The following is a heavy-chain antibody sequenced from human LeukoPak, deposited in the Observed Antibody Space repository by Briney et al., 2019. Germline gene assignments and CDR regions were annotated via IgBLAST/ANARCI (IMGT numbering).Heavy chain of an antibody. Sequence: ASVKVSCKASGYTFTSYDINWVRQATGQGLEWMGWMNPNSGNTGYAQKFQGRVTITRNTSISTAYMELSSLRSEDTAVYYCARRTVVERGYFDYWGQGTLVTVSS. CDR1: GYTFTSYD. CDR2: MNPNSGNT. J-gene: IGHJ4*02. V-gene: IGHV1-8*03. D-gene: IGHD4-23*01. CDR3: ARRTVVERGYFDY.